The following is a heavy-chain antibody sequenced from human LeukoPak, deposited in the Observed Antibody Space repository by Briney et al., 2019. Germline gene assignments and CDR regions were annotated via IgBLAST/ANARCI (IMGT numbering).Heavy chain of an antibody. J-gene: IGHJ4*02. D-gene: IGHD5-24*01. CDR3: ARGDGRDGYKGRLDY. CDR1: GGSFSGYY. Sequence: SETLSLTCAVYGGSFSGYYWSWIRQPPGKGLGWIGEINHSGSTDYNPSLKSRLTISVDTSKNQFSLKMSSVTAADTAVYYCARGDGRDGYKGRLDYWGQGTLVTVSS. CDR2: INHSGST. V-gene: IGHV4-34*01.